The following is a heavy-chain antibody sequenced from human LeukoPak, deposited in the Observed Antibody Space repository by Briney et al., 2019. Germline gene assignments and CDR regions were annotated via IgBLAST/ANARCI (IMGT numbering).Heavy chain of an antibody. V-gene: IGHV1-46*01. D-gene: IGHD1-26*01. CDR3: ARVSGSSLDY. CDR2: INPSGGST. J-gene: IGHJ4*02. CDR1: GYTFTNYY. Sequence: GATVKVSCKASGYTFTNYYMHWVRQAPGQGLEWMGIINPSGGSTSYAQKFQGRVTMTRDTSTSTVYMELSSLRSEDTAVYFCARVSGSSLDYWGQGTLVTVSS.